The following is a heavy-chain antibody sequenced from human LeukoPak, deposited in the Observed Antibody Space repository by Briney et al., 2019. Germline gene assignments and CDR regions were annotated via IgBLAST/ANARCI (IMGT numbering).Heavy chain of an antibody. CDR3: AKGGSGWSTGFDY. Sequence: GGSLRLSCAASGFTFDDYAMHWVRQAPGKGLEWVFLISGDGGSTYYADSVKGRFTISRDNSKDSLYLQMNSLRTEDTAFFYCAKGGSGWSTGFDYWGQGTLVTVSS. J-gene: IGHJ4*02. D-gene: IGHD6-19*01. V-gene: IGHV3-43*02. CDR2: ISGDGGST. CDR1: GFTFDDYA.